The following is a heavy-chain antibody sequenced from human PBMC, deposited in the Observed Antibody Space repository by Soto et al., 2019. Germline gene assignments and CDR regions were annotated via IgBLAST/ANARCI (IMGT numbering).Heavy chain of an antibody. V-gene: IGHV1-46*01. CDR2: INPGSGGT. CDR1: GYTFTGYY. D-gene: IGHD3-10*01. CDR3: ATEFGVHSRRAYYFDY. J-gene: IGHJ4*02. Sequence: ASVKVSCKASGYTFTGYYMHWVRQAPGQGLEWMGWINPGSGGTTYAQKFQDRVTMTRDTSTSTVYMDLNSLRSDDTAVYYCATEFGVHSRRAYYFDYWGQGTLVTVSS.